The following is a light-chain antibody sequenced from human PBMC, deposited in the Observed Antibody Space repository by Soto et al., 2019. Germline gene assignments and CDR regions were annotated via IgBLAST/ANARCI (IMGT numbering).Light chain of an antibody. V-gene: IGKV3-11*01. CDR1: QSFRGL. CDR3: QQRHMWPIT. Sequence: EVVLTQSPVTLSSAPVERATFSCRASQSFRGLLAWYQQKPGQAPRLLIYDAYNRATGIPPRFSGSGSGTDFTLTISSLEPEDSAVHYCQQRHMWPITFGQATRLENK. CDR2: DAY. J-gene: IGKJ5*01.